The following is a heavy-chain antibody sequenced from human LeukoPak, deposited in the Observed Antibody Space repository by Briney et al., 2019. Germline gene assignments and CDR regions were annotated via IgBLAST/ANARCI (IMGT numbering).Heavy chain of an antibody. CDR2: ITSSSGTI. CDR3: ARVAPGHDIGRGFFDY. D-gene: IGHD2-21*01. Sequence: HPGGSLRLSCAASGLTFSIYSMNWVRQPPGKGLEGVSYITSSSGTIYYADSVRGRFTISRDNARNSLFLQMNSLRAEDTAMYYCARVAPGHDIGRGFFDYWGQGTLVTVSS. V-gene: IGHV3-48*01. CDR1: GLTFSIYS. J-gene: IGHJ4*02.